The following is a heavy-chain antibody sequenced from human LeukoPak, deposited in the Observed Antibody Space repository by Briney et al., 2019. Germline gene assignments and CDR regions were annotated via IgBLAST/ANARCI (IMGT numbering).Heavy chain of an antibody. D-gene: IGHD6-13*01. J-gene: IGHJ4*02. V-gene: IGHV3-43*02. Sequence: PGGSLRLSCAASGFTFDDYAMHWVRQAPGKGLEWVSLISGDGGSTYYADSVKGRFTISRDNSKNSLYLHMNSLRTEDTALYYCTKEPYSGIHPTSVGANDYWGQGTLVTVSS. CDR3: TKEPYSGIHPTSVGANDY. CDR1: GFTFDDYA. CDR2: ISGDGGST.